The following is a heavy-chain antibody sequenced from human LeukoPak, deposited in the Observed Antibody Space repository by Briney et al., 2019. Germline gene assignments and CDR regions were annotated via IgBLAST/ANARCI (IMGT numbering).Heavy chain of an antibody. Sequence: PGGSLRLSCAASGFTFSDYYMSWIRQAPGKGLEWVSYISSSGSTIYYADSVKGRFTISRDNSKNTLYLQMNSLRAEDTAVYYCAKWTAVVVTATTYFDYWGRGTLVTVSS. V-gene: IGHV3-11*01. D-gene: IGHD2-21*02. CDR3: AKWTAVVVTATTYFDY. CDR2: ISSSGSTI. CDR1: GFTFSDYY. J-gene: IGHJ4*02.